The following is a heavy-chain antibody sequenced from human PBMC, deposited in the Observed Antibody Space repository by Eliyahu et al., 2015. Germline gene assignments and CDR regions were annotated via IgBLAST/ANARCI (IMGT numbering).Heavy chain of an antibody. Sequence: QVQLQESGPGLVKPSETLSLTCXXXGGSXSSYYWSWIRQPPGKGLEWIGYIYXSGSTNYNPSLXSRVTISVDTSKNQFSLKLSSVTAADTAVYYCARHPLMGGFDPWGQGTLVTVSS. CDR2: IYXSGST. J-gene: IGHJ5*02. CDR3: ARHPLMGGFDP. CDR1: GGSXSSYY. V-gene: IGHV4-4*09. D-gene: IGHD5-24*01.